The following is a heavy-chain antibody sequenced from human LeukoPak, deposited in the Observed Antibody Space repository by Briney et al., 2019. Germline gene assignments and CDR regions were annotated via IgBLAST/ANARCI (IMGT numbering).Heavy chain of an antibody. CDR2: LIPIYGSP. J-gene: IGHJ3*02. CDR1: GGGFTFTSHA. Sequence: SSVKVSCKASGGGFTFTSHAISWVRQAPGQGLEWMGGLIPIYGSPNYAQKFQGRVTITSDESTRTVYMELSSLRPEDSAVHYCAGFFYDNSGDAFDIWGQGTMVSVSS. V-gene: IGHV1-69*01. D-gene: IGHD3-22*01. CDR3: AGFFYDNSGDAFDI.